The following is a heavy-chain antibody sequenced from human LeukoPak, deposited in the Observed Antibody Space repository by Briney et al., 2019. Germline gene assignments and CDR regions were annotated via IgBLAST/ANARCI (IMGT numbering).Heavy chain of an antibody. J-gene: IGHJ6*03. CDR2: IYYSGST. Sequence: SETLSLTCTVSGGSISRYYWSWIRQPPGKGLEWIGYIYYSGSTNYNPSLKSRVTISVDTSKNQFSLKLSSVTAADTAVYYCARALSGSGSYRSYYYYYMDVWGKGTTVTISS. D-gene: IGHD3-10*01. CDR1: GGSISRYY. CDR3: ARALSGSGSYRSYYYYYMDV. V-gene: IGHV4-59*01.